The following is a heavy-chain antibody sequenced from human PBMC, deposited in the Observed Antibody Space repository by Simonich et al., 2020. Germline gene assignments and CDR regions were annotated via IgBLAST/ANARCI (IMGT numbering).Heavy chain of an antibody. Sequence: QVQLVESGGGVVQPGRSLRLSCAASGFTFSSYAMHWVRQAPGKGLEWVVVISYDGSNKYYADSVKGRFTISRDNSKNTLYLHVNSLRAEDTAVYYCAREGLLLDAFDIWGQGTMVTVSS. V-gene: IGHV3-30*07. CDR1: GFTFSSYA. CDR2: ISYDGSNK. CDR3: AREGLLLDAFDI. J-gene: IGHJ3*02. D-gene: IGHD2-15*01.